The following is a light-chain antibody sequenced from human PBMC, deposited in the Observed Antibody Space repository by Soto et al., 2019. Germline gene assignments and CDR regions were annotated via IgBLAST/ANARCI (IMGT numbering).Light chain of an antibody. Sequence: QSALTQPASVSGSPGQSITISCTGTSSDVAGYNYVSWYQQHPGTAPKLMIYEVTNRPSGVSNRFSGSKSGNTASLTISGLQPEDEGDYYCSAYTARSTLVFGGGTKVTVL. CDR2: EVT. CDR3: SAYTARSTLV. J-gene: IGLJ3*02. CDR1: SSDVAGYNY. V-gene: IGLV2-14*01.